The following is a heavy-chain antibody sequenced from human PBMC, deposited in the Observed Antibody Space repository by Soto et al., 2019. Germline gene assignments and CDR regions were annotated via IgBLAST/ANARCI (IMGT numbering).Heavy chain of an antibody. CDR3: ARGPESLTTVTTSYDY. CDR1: GYTFTGYY. J-gene: IGHJ4*02. V-gene: IGHV1-2*04. D-gene: IGHD4-17*01. CDR2: INPNSGGT. Sequence: ASVKVSCKASGYTFTGYYMHWVRQAPGQGLEWMGWINPNSGGTNYAQKFQGWVTMTRDTSISTAYMELSRLRSHDTAVYYCARGPESLTTVTTSYDYWGQGTLVTVSS.